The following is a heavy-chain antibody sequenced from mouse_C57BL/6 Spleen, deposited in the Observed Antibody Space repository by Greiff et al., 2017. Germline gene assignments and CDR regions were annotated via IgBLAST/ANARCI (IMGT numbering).Heavy chain of an antibody. CDR1: GYAFTNYL. D-gene: IGHD1-1*01. J-gene: IGHJ1*03. V-gene: IGHV1-54*01. CDR3: ARSGYYGSSYRYFDV. CDR2: INPGSGGT. Sequence: VQLQQSGAELVRPGTSVKVSCKASGYAFTNYLIEWVKQRPGQGLEWIGVINPGSGGTNYNEKFKGKATLTADKSSSTAYMQLSSLTSEDSAVYFCARSGYYGSSYRYFDVWGTGTTVTVSS.